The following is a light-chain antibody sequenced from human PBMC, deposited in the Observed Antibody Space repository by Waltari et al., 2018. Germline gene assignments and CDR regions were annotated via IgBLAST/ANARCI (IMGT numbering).Light chain of an antibody. CDR3: QQANSFPYT. CDR2: SSS. V-gene: IGKV1D-12*01. Sequence: DIQMTQSPSSVSASVGDRVTITCRASQDISSWLAWYQQKPGKAPELLSYSSSSLHFGVPSRCSCSRSGTEFSLTITGLQPDDSATYFCQQANSFPYTYGQGTKLDI. CDR1: QDISSW. J-gene: IGKJ2*01.